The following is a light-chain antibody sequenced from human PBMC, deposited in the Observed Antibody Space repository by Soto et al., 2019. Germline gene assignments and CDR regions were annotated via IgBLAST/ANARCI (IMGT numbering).Light chain of an antibody. CDR3: CSYAARTTLSWV. CDR2: DVT. J-gene: IGLJ3*02. CDR1: SSDVGDYNYVGDYNY. V-gene: IGLV2-11*01. Sequence: QSALTQPRSVSGSPGQSVTISCTGTSSDVGDYNYVGDYNYVSWYQQHPDKAPKLMIYDVTKRPSGVPDRFSGSKSGNTASLTISGLQAEDEADYYCCSYAARTTLSWVFGGGTKLTVL.